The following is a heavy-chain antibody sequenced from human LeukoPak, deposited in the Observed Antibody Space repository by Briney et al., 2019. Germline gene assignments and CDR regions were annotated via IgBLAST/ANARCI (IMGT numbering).Heavy chain of an antibody. CDR1: GYTFTDYY. J-gene: IGHJ4*02. D-gene: IGHD3-22*01. CDR2: INPNSGST. V-gene: IGHV1-2*02. CDR3: ARDYVDNFDSYGYIALAP. Sequence: GASVKLSPSASGYTFTDYYIHWVRQAPGQGLEWMGWINPNSGSTNYAQNLQGRVSMTRDTSISTAHMELSRLRSDDTAVYYCARDYVDNFDSYGYIALAPGGKGPLVIVSS.